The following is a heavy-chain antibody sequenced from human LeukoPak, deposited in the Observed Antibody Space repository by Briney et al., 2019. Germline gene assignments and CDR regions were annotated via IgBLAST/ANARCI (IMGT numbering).Heavy chain of an antibody. V-gene: IGHV1-24*01. J-gene: IGHJ5*02. D-gene: IGHD4-11*01. CDR3: ARDTVRGTNWFDP. CDR1: GYTLTELS. CDR2: FDPEDGET. Sequence: VASVKVSCKVSGYTLTELSMHWVRQAPGKGLEWMGGFDPEDGETIYAQKFQGRVTMTTDTSTSTAYMELRSLRSDDTAVYYCARDTVRGTNWFDPWGQGTLVTVSS.